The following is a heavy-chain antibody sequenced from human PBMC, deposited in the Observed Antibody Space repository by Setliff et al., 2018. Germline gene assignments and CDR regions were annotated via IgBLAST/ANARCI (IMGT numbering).Heavy chain of an antibody. CDR1: GDSISSGNW. CDR2: INHSGNT. Sequence: PSETLSLTCAVSGDSISSGNWWSWVRQPPEKGLEWIGEINHSGNTNYNPSLKSRVTISVDKSTNQFSLKLNSVTAADTAVYYCARAPRYFDPTGSYFDYWGQGTLVTVSS. V-gene: IGHV4-4*02. D-gene: IGHD3-9*01. CDR3: ARAPRYFDPTGSYFDY. J-gene: IGHJ4*02.